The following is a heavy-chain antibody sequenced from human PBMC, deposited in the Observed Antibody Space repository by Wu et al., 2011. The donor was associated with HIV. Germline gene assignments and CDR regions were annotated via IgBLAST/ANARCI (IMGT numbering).Heavy chain of an antibody. J-gene: IGHJ4*02. Sequence: QVQLVQSGAEVKKPGASVKVSCKAPGYTFTGYYMHWLRQAPGQGLEWMGWINPNSGGTNYAQNFQGRVTMTRDTSISTAYMELSRLRSDDTAVYYCALRTRAGSGSDYWGPGNPGHRLL. CDR1: GYTFTGYY. CDR2: INPNSGGT. V-gene: IGHV1-2*02. CDR3: ALRTRAGSGSDY. D-gene: IGHD3-10*01.